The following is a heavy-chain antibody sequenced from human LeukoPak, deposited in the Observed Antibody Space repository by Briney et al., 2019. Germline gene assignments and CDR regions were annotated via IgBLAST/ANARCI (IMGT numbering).Heavy chain of an antibody. J-gene: IGHJ4*02. CDR3: ARDPTAYCGGDCYSVWWYYFDY. D-gene: IGHD2-21*02. Sequence: ASVTVSCKASGYTFSSYGISWVRQAPGQGLEWMGWISAYNGNTNYTQKLQGRVTMTTDTSTSTAYMELRSLRSDDTAVYYCARDPTAYCGGDCYSVWWYYFDYWGQGTLVTVSS. CDR1: GYTFSSYG. V-gene: IGHV1-18*01. CDR2: ISAYNGNT.